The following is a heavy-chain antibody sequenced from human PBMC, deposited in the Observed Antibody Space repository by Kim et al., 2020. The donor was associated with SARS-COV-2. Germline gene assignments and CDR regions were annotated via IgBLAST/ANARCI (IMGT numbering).Heavy chain of an antibody. CDR3: ARDRGALLAYCRGDCYSAPDY. D-gene: IGHD2-21*02. J-gene: IGHJ4*02. V-gene: IGHV3-30-3*01. Sequence: GGSLRLSCAASGFTFSSYAMHWVRQAPGKGLEWVAVISYDGSNKYYADSVKGRFTISRDNSKNTLYLQMNSLRAEDTAVYYCARDRGALLAYCRGDCYSAPDYWGQGTLVTVSS. CDR1: GFTFSSYA. CDR2: ISYDGSNK.